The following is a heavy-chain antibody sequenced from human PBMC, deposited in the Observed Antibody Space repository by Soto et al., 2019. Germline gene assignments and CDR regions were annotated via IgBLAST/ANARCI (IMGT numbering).Heavy chain of an antibody. J-gene: IGHJ4*02. D-gene: IGHD3-3*01. CDR3: AKGRTYYDFWSGFDY. Sequence: GGSLRLSCAASGFTFSSYAMSWVRQAPGKGLEWVSAISGSGGSTYYADSVKGRFTISRDNSKNTLYLQMNSLRAEDTAVYYCAKGRTYYDFWSGFDYWGQGTLGTVSS. CDR1: GFTFSSYA. V-gene: IGHV3-23*01. CDR2: ISGSGGST.